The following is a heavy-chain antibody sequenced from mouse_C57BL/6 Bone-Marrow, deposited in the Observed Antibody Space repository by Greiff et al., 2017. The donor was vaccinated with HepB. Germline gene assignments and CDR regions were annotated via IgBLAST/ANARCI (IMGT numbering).Heavy chain of an antibody. D-gene: IGHD2-4*01. Sequence: VQLQQSAAELARPGASVKLSCKASGYTFTSYGISWVKQRTGQGLEWIGEIYPRSGNTYYNEKFKGKATLTADKSSSTAYMELRSLTSEDSAVYFCATIYYDYDRGYYAMDYWGQGTSVTVSS. CDR3: ATIYYDYDRGYYAMDY. V-gene: IGHV1-81*01. CDR1: GYTFTSYG. CDR2: IYPRSGNT. J-gene: IGHJ4*01.